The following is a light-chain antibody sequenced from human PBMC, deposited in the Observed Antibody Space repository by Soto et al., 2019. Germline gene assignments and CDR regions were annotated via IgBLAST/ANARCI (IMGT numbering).Light chain of an antibody. CDR1: SCDVGSYNL. CDR2: EGS. CDR3: CSYAGSSTLV. J-gene: IGLJ2*01. V-gene: IGLV2-23*01. Sequence: QSALTQPASVSGSPGQSITISCTRTSCDVGSYNLVSWYQQHPGKAPKLMIYEGSKRPSGVSNRFSGSKSGNTASLTISGLQAEDEADYYCCSYAGSSTLVFGGGTKVTVL.